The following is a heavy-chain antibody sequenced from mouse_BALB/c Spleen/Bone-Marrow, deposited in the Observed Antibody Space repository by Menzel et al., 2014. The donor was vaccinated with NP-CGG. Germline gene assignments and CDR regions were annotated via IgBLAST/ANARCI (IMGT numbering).Heavy chain of an antibody. CDR2: ISYSGST. Sequence: VQLQQSGPGLVKPSQSLSLTCTVTGYSIASDYAWNWIRQFPGNRLEWMGYISYSGSTYYNPSLKSRISITRDTSKNQFFLQLNSVTSEDTATYYCARGRAYDTSYWFAYWGQGTLVTVSA. CDR3: ARGRAYDTSYWFAY. V-gene: IGHV3-2*02. J-gene: IGHJ3*01. D-gene: IGHD1-1*01. CDR1: GYSIASDYA.